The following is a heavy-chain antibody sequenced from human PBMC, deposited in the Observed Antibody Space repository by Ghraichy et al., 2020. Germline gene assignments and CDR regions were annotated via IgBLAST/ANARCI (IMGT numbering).Heavy chain of an antibody. D-gene: IGHD6-13*01. CDR2: ISGSGGST. CDR3: AKDLRYFPGIAAAGGLWDY. CDR1: GFTFSSYA. J-gene: IGHJ4*02. Sequence: GESLNISCAASGFTFSSYAMSWVRQAPGKGLEWVSAISGSGGSTYYADSVKGRFTISRDNSKNTLYLQMNSLRAEDTAVYYCAKDLRYFPGIAAAGGLWDYWGQGTLVTVSS. V-gene: IGHV3-23*01.